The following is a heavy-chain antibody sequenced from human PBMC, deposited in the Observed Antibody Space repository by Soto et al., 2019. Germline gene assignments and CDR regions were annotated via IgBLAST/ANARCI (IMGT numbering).Heavy chain of an antibody. CDR2: IYYSGST. CDR1: GGSISSGDYY. D-gene: IGHD3-22*01. J-gene: IGHJ4*02. Sequence: PSETLSLTCTVSGGSISSGDYYWSWIRQPPGKGLEWIGYIYYSGSTYYNPSLKSRVTISVDTSKNQFSLKLSSVTAADTAVYYCARVPSKAYYYDSSGYNRLNYFDYWGQGTLVTVS. CDR3: ARVPSKAYYYDSSGYNRLNYFDY. V-gene: IGHV4-30-4*01.